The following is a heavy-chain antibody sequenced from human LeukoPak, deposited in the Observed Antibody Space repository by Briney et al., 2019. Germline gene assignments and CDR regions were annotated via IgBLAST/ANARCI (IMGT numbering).Heavy chain of an antibody. J-gene: IGHJ3*02. CDR2: ISYDGSNK. CDR3: AREVGGYYNDAFDI. Sequence: PGGSLRLSCAASGFIFSTYDMHWVRQAPGKGLEWVAVISYDGSNKYYGDSVKGRFTISRDNAKNSLYLQMNSLRAEDTAVYYCAREVGGYYNDAFDIWGQGTMVTVSS. D-gene: IGHD3-22*01. CDR1: GFIFSTYD. V-gene: IGHV3-30*03.